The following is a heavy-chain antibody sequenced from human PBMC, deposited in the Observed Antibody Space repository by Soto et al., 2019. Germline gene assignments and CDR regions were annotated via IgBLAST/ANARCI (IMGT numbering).Heavy chain of an antibody. CDR3: TRALGYCSGGSCYRAFDI. J-gene: IGHJ3*02. Sequence: GGSLRLSCTASGFTFGDYAMSWFRQAPGKGLEWVGFIRSKAYGGTTEYAAYVKGRFTISRDDSKSIAYLQMNSLKTEDTAVYYCTRALGYCSGGSCYRAFDIWGQGTMVTVSS. CDR1: GFTFGDYA. V-gene: IGHV3-49*03. D-gene: IGHD2-15*01. CDR2: IRSKAYGGTT.